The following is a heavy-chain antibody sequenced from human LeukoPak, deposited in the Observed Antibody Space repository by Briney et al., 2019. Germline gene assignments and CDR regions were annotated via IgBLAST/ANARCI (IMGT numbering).Heavy chain of an antibody. V-gene: IGHV1-2*06. J-gene: IGHJ4*02. CDR2: INPSNGGT. Sequence: ASVKVSCKASGYTFTGYYMHWVRQAPGQGLEWMGRINPSNGGTDYAQKFQGKVIMTRDTSINTAYMELSRLRSDDTAVYYCATLGEDHSDTPFDYWGQGTLVTV. CDR1: GYTFTGYY. D-gene: IGHD3-16*01. CDR3: ATLGEDHSDTPFDY.